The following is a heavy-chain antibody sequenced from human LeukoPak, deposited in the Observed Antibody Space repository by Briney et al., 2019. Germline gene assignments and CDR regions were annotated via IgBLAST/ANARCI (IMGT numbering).Heavy chain of an antibody. CDR2: ISSSGSTI. CDR3: ARDCPYCGGDFHDAFDI. Sequence: PGGSLRLSCAASGFTFSSYEMNWVRRAPGKGLEWVSYISSSGSTIYYADSVKGRFTISRDNAKNSLYLQMNSLRAEDTAVYYCARDCPYCGGDFHDAFDIWGQGTMVTVSS. V-gene: IGHV3-48*03. CDR1: GFTFSSYE. J-gene: IGHJ3*02. D-gene: IGHD2-21*02.